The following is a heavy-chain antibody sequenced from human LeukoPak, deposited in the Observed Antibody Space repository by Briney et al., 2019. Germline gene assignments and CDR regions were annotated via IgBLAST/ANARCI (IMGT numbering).Heavy chain of an antibody. CDR2: ISDSGGST. CDR3: ARGTVVVAATHNYYYGMDV. D-gene: IGHD2-15*01. Sequence: PGGSLRLSCAASGFTFSSYAVSWVRQAPGKGLAWVSAISDSGGSTQYADSVKGRFTISRDNSKNTLYLQMNSLRAEDTAVYYCARGTVVVAATHNYYYGMDVWGQGTTVTVSS. V-gene: IGHV3-23*01. J-gene: IGHJ6*02. CDR1: GFTFSSYA.